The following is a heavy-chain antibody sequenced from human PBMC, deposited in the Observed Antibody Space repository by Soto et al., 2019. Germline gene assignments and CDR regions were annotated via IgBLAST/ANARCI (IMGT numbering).Heavy chain of an antibody. CDR3: APHNLDYSNYAGSYSMDV. V-gene: IGHV1-69*01. CDR1: GGTFSSYA. D-gene: IGHD4-4*01. Sequence: QVQLVQSGAEVKKPGSSVKVSCKASGGTFSSYAISWVRQAPGQGLEWMGGIIPIFGTANYAQKFQGRVTITADESTSTAYMELSSLRSEDTAVYYCAPHNLDYSNYAGSYSMDVWGQGTTVTVSS. J-gene: IGHJ6*02. CDR2: IIPIFGTA.